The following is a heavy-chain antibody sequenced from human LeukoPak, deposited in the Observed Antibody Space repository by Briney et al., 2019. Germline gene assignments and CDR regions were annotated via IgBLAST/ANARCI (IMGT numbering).Heavy chain of an antibody. J-gene: IGHJ6*02. V-gene: IGHV1-46*01. CDR1: GYTFTSYH. CDR3: ARKDSVSRGLYYYYYGMDV. Sequence: ASVKVSCKASGYTFTSYHTHWVRQAPGQGLEWMGIINPSGGSTSYAQKFQGRVTMTRDTSTSTVYMELSSLRSEDTAVYYCARKDSVSRGLYYYYYGMDVWGQGTTVTVSS. D-gene: IGHD3-10*01. CDR2: INPSGGST.